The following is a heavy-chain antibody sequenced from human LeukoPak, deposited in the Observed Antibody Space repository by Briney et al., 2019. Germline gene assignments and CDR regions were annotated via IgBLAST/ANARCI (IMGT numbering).Heavy chain of an antibody. J-gene: IGHJ4*02. Sequence: PSETLSLTCSVSGVSISGSYWIWIRQSPGRGLEYIGSIFYRDGFSYGGTTFYNPSLQSRVTISIDTSKNAFSLRLSSVTAADTAVYYCARQISGNKDYWGQGTLVTVSS. V-gene: IGHV4-59*04. D-gene: IGHD1/OR15-1a*01. CDR3: ARQISGNKDY. CDR1: GVSISGSY. CDR2: IFYRDGFSYGGTT.